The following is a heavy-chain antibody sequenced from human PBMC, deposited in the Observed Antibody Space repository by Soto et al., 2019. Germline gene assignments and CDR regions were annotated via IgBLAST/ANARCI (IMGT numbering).Heavy chain of an antibody. CDR2: IYYSGST. Sequence: SETLSLTCTVSGGSISSSSYEWGWIRQPPGKGLEWIGSIYYSGSTHYNPSLKSRVTISVDTSKNQFSLKLSSVTAADTAVYYCASQNNPYYYYGMDVWGQGTTVTVSS. CDR1: GGSISSSSYE. V-gene: IGHV4-39*01. D-gene: IGHD1-1*01. J-gene: IGHJ6*02. CDR3: ASQNNPYYYYGMDV.